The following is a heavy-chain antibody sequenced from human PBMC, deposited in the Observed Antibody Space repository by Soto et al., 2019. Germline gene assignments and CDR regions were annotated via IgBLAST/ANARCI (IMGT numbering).Heavy chain of an antibody. CDR2: IYYSGNT. CDR1: GGSISSGDYY. J-gene: IGHJ4*02. Sequence: SETLSLTCAVYGGSISSGDYYWSWIRQPPGKGLEWIGYIYYSGNTYYNPSLKSRITMSVDTSKNQFSLTLSSVTAADTAVYYCAREDCRSTSCSYSTGSYYFDYWGQGTLVTVSS. D-gene: IGHD2-2*01. V-gene: IGHV4-30-4*01. CDR3: AREDCRSTSCSYSTGSYYFDY.